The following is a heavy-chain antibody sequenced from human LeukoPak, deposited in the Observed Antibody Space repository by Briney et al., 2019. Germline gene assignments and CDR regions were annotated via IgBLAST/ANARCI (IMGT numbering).Heavy chain of an antibody. CDR2: IYYSGST. V-gene: IGHV4-39*01. D-gene: IGHD6-19*01. Sequence: SETLSLTCTVSGGSISSSSYYWGWIRQPPGKGLEWIGSIYYSGSTYYTPSLKSRVTISVDTSKNQFSLKLSSVTAADTAVYYCASSGWLHRGFDYWGQGTLVTVSS. CDR1: GGSISSSSYY. J-gene: IGHJ4*02. CDR3: ASSGWLHRGFDY.